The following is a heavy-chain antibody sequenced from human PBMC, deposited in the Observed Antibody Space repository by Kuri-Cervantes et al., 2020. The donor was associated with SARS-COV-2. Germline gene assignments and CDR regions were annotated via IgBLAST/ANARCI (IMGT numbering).Heavy chain of an antibody. CDR3: AREGIAAAGTSIYYYMDV. V-gene: IGHV4-61*02. D-gene: IGHD6-13*01. Sequence: SETLSLTCTVSGGSISSGSYYWSWIRQPAGKGLEWIGRIYTSGSTNYNPSLKSRVTISVDTSKNQFSLKLSSVTAADTAVYYCAREGIAAAGTSIYYYMDVWGKGTTVTVSS. CDR2: IYTSGST. J-gene: IGHJ6*03. CDR1: GGSISSGSYY.